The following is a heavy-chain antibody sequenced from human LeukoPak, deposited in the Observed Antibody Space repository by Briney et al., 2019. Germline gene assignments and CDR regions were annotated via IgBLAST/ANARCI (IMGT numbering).Heavy chain of an antibody. J-gene: IGHJ4*02. D-gene: IGHD3-22*01. CDR2: ISSSGRNI. V-gene: IGHV3-48*03. CDR3: ARALADTRGYYLGFDY. CDR1: GFIFSNYE. Sequence: GGSLRPSCAASGFIFSNYEMNWVRQSPGKGLEWVTYISSSGRNIYNADSLKGRLTIFRDNAKKSLYLQMNSLRPDDTALYYCARALADTRGYYLGFDYWGQGTLVTVSS.